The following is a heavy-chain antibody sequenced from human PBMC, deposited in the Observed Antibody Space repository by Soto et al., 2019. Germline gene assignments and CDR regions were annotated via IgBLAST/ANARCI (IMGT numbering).Heavy chain of an antibody. J-gene: IGHJ5*02. V-gene: IGHV3-21*01. D-gene: IGHD3-10*01. CDR2: ISSSSSYI. CDR1: GFTFSSYS. CDR3: AREGIKVRGDYMENWFDP. Sequence: GGSLRLSCAASGFTFSSYSMNWVRQAPGKGLEWVSSISSSSSYIYYADSVKGRFTISRDNAKNSLYLQMNSLRAEDTAVYYCAREGIKVRGDYMENWFDPWGQGTLVTVSS.